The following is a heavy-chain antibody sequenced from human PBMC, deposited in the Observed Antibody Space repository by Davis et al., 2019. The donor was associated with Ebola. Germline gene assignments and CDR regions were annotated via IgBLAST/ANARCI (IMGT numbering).Heavy chain of an antibody. D-gene: IGHD3-22*01. V-gene: IGHV1-46*01. Sequence: ASVKVSCKASGYTFTSYYMHWVRQAPGQGLEWMGIINPSGGSTSYAQKFQGRVTMTTDTSTSTAYMELRSLRSDDTAVYYCARGITMIVVSTYVDYWGQGTLVTVSS. J-gene: IGHJ4*02. CDR3: ARGITMIVVSTYVDY. CDR2: INPSGGST. CDR1: GYTFTSYY.